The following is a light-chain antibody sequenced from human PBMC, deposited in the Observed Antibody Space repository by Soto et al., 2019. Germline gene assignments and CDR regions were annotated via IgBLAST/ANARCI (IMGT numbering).Light chain of an antibody. V-gene: IGLV2-14*01. Sequence: QYDLTQPASESLSPGPSITISCTGTSSDVGGYNYVSWYQQHPGKAAKLMIYEVSNRPSGVSNRFSGSKSGNTASLTISGLQAEDEADYYCSSYTSSSTLYVFGTGTKVTAL. CDR2: EVS. CDR3: SSYTSSSTLYV. J-gene: IGLJ1*01. CDR1: SSDVGGYNY.